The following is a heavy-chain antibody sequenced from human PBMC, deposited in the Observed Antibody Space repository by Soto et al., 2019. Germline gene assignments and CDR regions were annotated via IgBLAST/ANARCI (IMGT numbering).Heavy chain of an antibody. D-gene: IGHD1-26*01. CDR2: INSDGSTT. CDR3: ARAMTSVGATTRGDY. J-gene: IGHJ4*02. CDR1: GFTFETYW. Sequence: EVQLVESGGGLVQPGGSLRLSCAVSGFTFETYWMHWVRQAPGKGLAWVSRINSDGSTTDYADSVEGRFTISRDNAKNTLYLQMTSLPAEDTAIYYCARAMTSVGATTRGDYWGQGTLVTVSS. V-gene: IGHV3-74*01.